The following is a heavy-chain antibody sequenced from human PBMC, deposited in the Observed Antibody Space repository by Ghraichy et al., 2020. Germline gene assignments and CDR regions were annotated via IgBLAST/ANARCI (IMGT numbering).Heavy chain of an antibody. J-gene: IGHJ4*02. CDR1: GGSISSYY. CDR3: ARAREPLALDY. Sequence: SETLSLTCTVSGGSISSYYWSWIRQPPGKGLEWIGYIYYSGSTNYNPSLKSRVTISVDTSKNQFSLKLSSVTAADTAVYYCARAREPLALDYWGQGTLVTVSS. D-gene: IGHD1-26*01. V-gene: IGHV4-59*08. CDR2: IYYSGST.